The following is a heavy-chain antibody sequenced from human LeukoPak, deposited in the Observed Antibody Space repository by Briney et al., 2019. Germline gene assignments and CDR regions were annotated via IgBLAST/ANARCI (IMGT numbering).Heavy chain of an antibody. Sequence: SESLSLTCTVSGGSPSNSFWSWIRQPAGKGREAIGRIYTDGSTNSNPSLRSRLTMSLDTSNNQVSLKLTSVTAADTAVYFCARAPGECGGTCAFDYWGQGILVTVSS. D-gene: IGHD2-15*01. V-gene: IGHV4-4*07. CDR1: GGSPSNSF. CDR3: ARAPGECGGTCAFDY. CDR2: IYTDGST. J-gene: IGHJ4*02.